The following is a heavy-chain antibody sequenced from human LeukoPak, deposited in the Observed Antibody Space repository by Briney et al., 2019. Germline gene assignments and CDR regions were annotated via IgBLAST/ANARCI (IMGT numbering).Heavy chain of an antibody. J-gene: IGHJ4*02. D-gene: IGHD1-14*01. Sequence: SETLSLTCTVSGYSISSGYYWSWIRQPPGKGLEWIGEINHSGSTNYNPSLKSRVTISVDTSKNQFSLKLSSVTAADTAVYYCARGPPGDWGQGTLVTVSS. CDR3: ARGPPGD. CDR2: INHSGST. CDR1: GYSISSGYY. V-gene: IGHV4-38-2*02.